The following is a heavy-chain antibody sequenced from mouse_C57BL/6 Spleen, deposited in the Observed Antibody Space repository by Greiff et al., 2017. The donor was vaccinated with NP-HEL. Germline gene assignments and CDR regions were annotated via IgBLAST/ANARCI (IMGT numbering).Heavy chain of an antibody. Sequence: EVQLQQSGAELVRPGASVKLSCTASGFNIKDDYMHWVKQRPEQGLEWIGWIDPENGDTEYASKFQGKATITADPSSNTAYLQLSSLTSEDTAVYYCTSTVVEGYWGQGTTLTVSS. V-gene: IGHV14-4*01. CDR1: GFNIKDDY. J-gene: IGHJ2*01. D-gene: IGHD1-1*01. CDR2: IDPENGDT. CDR3: TSTVVEGY.